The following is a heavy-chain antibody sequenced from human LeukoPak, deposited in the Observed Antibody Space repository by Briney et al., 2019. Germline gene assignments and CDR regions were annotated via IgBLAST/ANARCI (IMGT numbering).Heavy chain of an antibody. J-gene: IGHJ3*02. V-gene: IGHV3-48*01. CDR3: ARSAGGGHDI. D-gene: IGHD3-16*01. Sequence: GGSLRLSCAASGFTFSSYSMNWVRQAPGKGLEWVSYIGGSSGTVYYADSVKGRFTISRDNVKNSLYLQMNSPRAEDTAVYYCARSAGGGHDIWGQGTMVTVSS. CDR1: GFTFSSYS. CDR2: IGGSSGTV.